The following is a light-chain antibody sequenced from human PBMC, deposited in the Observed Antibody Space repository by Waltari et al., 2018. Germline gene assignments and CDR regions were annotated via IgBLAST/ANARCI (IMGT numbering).Light chain of an antibody. J-gene: IGLJ3*02. Sequence: NFILTQPHSVSESPGKTVTISCTGSSGSIATNYVQWYQQRPGSAPTTVIYEDNQRPSVVPDRFSGSIDRSSNSASLAISGLKTEDEADYYCQSYDSSNRWVFGGGTKLTVL. CDR2: EDN. CDR3: QSYDSSNRWV. CDR1: SGSIATNY. V-gene: IGLV6-57*02.